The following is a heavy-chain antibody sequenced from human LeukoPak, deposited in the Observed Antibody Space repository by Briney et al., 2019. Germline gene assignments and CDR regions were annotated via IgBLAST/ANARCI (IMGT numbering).Heavy chain of an antibody. CDR3: ARAWWYSSSWYVSYYYMDV. Sequence: ASVKVSCKASGYTFTSYGISWVRQAPGQGLEWMGWISAYNGNTNYAQKLQGRVTMTTDTSTSTAYMELRSLGSDDTAVYYCARAWWYSSSWYVSYYYMDVWGKGTTATVSS. CDR2: ISAYNGNT. D-gene: IGHD6-13*01. CDR1: GYTFTSYG. V-gene: IGHV1-18*01. J-gene: IGHJ6*03.